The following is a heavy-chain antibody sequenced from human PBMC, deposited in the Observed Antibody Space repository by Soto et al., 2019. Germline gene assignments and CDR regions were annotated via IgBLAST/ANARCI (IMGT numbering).Heavy chain of an antibody. CDR3: ARDRYSYVYAADGMDV. CDR1: GFTFSSYS. Sequence: EVQLVESGGGLVKPGGSLRLSCAASGFTFSSYSMNWVRQAPGKGLEWVSSISSSSSYIYYAYSVKGRFTISRDNAKNSLYLQMHSLRAEDTAAYYCARDRYSYVYAADGMDVSGQGTTVTVSS. J-gene: IGHJ6*02. CDR2: ISSSSSYI. D-gene: IGHD5-18*01. V-gene: IGHV3-21*01.